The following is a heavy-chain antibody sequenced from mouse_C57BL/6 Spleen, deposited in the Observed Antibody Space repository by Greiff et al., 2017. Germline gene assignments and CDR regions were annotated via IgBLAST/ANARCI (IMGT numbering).Heavy chain of an antibody. J-gene: IGHJ1*03. Sequence: VKLMASGPGLVAPSQSLSITCTVSGFSLTSYAISWVRQPPGKGLEWLGVIWTGGGTNYNSALNSRLSISKDNSKSQVFLKMNSLQTDDTARYYCARNAITTVVGGGYFDVWGTGTTVTVSS. CDR3: ARNAITTVVGGGYFDV. CDR2: IWTGGGT. V-gene: IGHV2-9-1*01. CDR1: GFSLTSYA. D-gene: IGHD1-1*01.